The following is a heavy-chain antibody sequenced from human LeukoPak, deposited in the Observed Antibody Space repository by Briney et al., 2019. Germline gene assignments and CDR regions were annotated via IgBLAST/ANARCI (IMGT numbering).Heavy chain of an antibody. CDR3: ARGFHHPSSRYSGSYFYYFDY. CDR1: GGSFSGYY. CDR2: INHSGST. J-gene: IGHJ4*02. V-gene: IGHV4-34*01. Sequence: SETLSLTCAVYGGSFSGYYWSWIRQPPGKGLGWIGEINHSGSTNYNPSLKSRVTISVDTSKNQFSLKLSSVTAADTAVYYCARGFHHPSSRYSGSYFYYFDYWGQGTLVTVSS. D-gene: IGHD1-26*01.